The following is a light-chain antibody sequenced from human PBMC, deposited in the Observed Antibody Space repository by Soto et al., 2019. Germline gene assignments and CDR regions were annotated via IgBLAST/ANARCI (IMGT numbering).Light chain of an antibody. CDR1: SSDVGAYNY. Sequence: QSALTQPPSASGSPGQSVTISCTGTSSDVGAYNYVSWYQQHPGKAPKLIIYEVSKRPSGVPDRFSGSKSGNTASLTVSGLRAEDEADYYCAAWDDSLSVDYVFGTGTKVTVL. V-gene: IGLV2-8*01. J-gene: IGLJ1*01. CDR3: AAWDDSLSVDYV. CDR2: EVS.